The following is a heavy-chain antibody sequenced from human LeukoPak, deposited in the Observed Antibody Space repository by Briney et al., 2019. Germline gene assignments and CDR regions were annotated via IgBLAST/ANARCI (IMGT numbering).Heavy chain of an antibody. D-gene: IGHD3-16*02. V-gene: IGHV1-69*13. CDR1: GGTFSSYA. CDR2: IIPIFGTA. J-gene: IGHJ4*02. Sequence: SVKVSCKASGGTFSSYAISWVRQAPGQGLEWMGGIIPIFGTANYAQKFQGRVTITADESTSTAYMELSSLRSEDTAVYYCVRAPNDYDYVWGSYPPFGYWGQGTLVTVSS. CDR3: VRAPNDYDYVWGSYPPFGY.